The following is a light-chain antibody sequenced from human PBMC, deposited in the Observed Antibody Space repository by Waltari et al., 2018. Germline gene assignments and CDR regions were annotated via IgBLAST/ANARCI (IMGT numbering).Light chain of an antibody. J-gene: IGKJ1*01. CDR3: QKYDRLPAT. CDR2: GAS. V-gene: IGKV3-20*01. CDR1: QSVSRF. Sequence: EIVLTPSPGPLPLSPGDRGTLSCRASQSVSRFLAWYQQKPGQAPRLLIYGASTRATGIPDRFSGSGSGTDFSLTISRLEPEDFAVYYCQKYDRLPATFGQGTKVEIK.